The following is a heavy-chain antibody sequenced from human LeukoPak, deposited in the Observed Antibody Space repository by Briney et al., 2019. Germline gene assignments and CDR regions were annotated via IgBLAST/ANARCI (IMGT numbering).Heavy chain of an antibody. Sequence: PSETLSLTCTVSGGSISSYYWSWIRQPPGKGLEWIGYIYYSGSTNYNPSLKSRVTISVDTSKNQFSLKLSSVTAADTAMYYCARHYDYVWGSYRYSAFDIWGQGTMVTVSS. CDR1: GGSISSYY. D-gene: IGHD3-16*02. J-gene: IGHJ3*02. CDR2: IYYSGST. CDR3: ARHYDYVWGSYRYSAFDI. V-gene: IGHV4-59*08.